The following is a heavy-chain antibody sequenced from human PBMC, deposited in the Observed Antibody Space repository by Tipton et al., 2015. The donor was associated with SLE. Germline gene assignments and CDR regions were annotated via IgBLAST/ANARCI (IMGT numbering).Heavy chain of an antibody. D-gene: IGHD5-12*01. V-gene: IGHV3-23*03. J-gene: IGHJ4*02. CDR2: IERGISRP. CDR1: GFTFGNYA. Sequence: SLRLSCEASGFTFGNYAMSWIRQAPGKGLEWVSFIERGISRPFYTDSVKGRFTVSRDDSKNTLYLKMDSLSAEDTAVYYCAKDHFRLANDYCGQGTLVTVSS. CDR3: AKDHFRLANDY.